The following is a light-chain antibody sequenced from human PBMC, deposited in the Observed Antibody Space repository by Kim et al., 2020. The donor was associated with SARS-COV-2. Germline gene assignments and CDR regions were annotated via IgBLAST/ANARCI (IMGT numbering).Light chain of an antibody. J-gene: IGLJ1*01. CDR1: DLREQQ. Sequence: VSAGKTGRITVSGDDLREQQASWDKQKSGQAPCLVIYKESERPSGIPERFSGSSSGTTVTLSSSGVQAEDDADYYCQSADSSGTYVFGSGTKVTVL. CDR2: KES. V-gene: IGLV3-25*03. CDR3: QSADSSGTYV.